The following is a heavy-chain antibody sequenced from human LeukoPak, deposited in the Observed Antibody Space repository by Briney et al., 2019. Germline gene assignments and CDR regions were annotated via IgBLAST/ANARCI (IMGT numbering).Heavy chain of an antibody. Sequence: ASVKVSCKASGYTFSNYGISWVRQAPGQGLEWVGWIRGDNGNTNYAQKLQGRVTMTTDTSTSTAYMELRSLGSDETAVYYCARVDTAMVAGGGDYWGQGTLVTVSS. CDR2: IRGDNGNT. V-gene: IGHV1-18*01. D-gene: IGHD5-18*01. J-gene: IGHJ4*02. CDR3: ARVDTAMVAGGGDY. CDR1: GYTFSNYG.